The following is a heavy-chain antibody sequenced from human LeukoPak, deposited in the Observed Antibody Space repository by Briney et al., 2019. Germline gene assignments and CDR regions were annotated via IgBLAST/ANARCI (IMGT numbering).Heavy chain of an antibody. V-gene: IGHV1-69*13. Sequence: ASVKVSCKASGYTFTSYDINWVRQATGQGLEWMGGIIPIFGTANYAQKFQGRVTITADESTSTAYMELSSLRSEDTAVYYCAKTPGYSSGYHTEDYWGQGTLVTVSS. CDR1: GYTFTSYD. J-gene: IGHJ4*02. CDR3: AKTPGYSSGYHTEDY. CDR2: IIPIFGTA. D-gene: IGHD6-19*01.